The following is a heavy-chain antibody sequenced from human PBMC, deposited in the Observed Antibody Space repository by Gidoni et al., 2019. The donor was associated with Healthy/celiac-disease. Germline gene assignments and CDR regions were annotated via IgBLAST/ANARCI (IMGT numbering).Heavy chain of an antibody. CDR1: GGTFSSYA. J-gene: IGHJ6*02. CDR3: ARDTMYGDYIYYGMDV. D-gene: IGHD4-17*01. Sequence: QVQLVQSGAEVKKPGSSVKVSCKASGGTFSSYAISWVRQAPGQGLEWMGGIIPIFGTANYAQKFQGRVTITADKSTSTAYMELSSLRSEDTAVYYCARDTMYGDYIYYGMDVWGQGTTVTVSS. V-gene: IGHV1-69*06. CDR2: IIPIFGTA.